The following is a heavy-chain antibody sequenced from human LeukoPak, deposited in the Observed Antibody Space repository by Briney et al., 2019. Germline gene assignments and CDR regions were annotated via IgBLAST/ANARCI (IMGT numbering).Heavy chain of an antibody. CDR2: ISAINGNT. D-gene: IGHD3-22*01. Sequence: ASVKVSCEASGLTFTSYDISWVRQAPGQGLEWMGWISAINGNTICAKKLQGRVTMTTDTSTSTAYMERRSLRSDDTAVYYFVIDSDYYYGSGAWVFDYWGQGTLVTVSS. CDR1: GLTFTSYD. V-gene: IGHV1-18*01. CDR3: VIDSDYYYGSGAWVFDY. J-gene: IGHJ4*02.